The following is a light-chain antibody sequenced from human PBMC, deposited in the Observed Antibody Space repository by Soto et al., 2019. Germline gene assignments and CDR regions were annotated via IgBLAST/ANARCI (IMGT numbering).Light chain of an antibody. J-gene: IGKJ4*01. V-gene: IGKV3-15*01. Sequence: EIVMTQSPATLSVSPGERATLSCRASQSVSSNLAWYQQKPGQAPRRLIYGASTRATGIPARFSGSGSATEFTLTISGLQSEDFAVYYCQQYNNWPPLTFGGGTKVEIK. CDR2: GAS. CDR1: QSVSSN. CDR3: QQYNNWPPLT.